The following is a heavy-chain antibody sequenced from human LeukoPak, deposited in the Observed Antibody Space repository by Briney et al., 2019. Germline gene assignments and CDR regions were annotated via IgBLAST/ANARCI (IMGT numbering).Heavy chain of an antibody. CDR2: IYYSGST. Sequence: SETLSLTCTVSGGSVSSDNYYWSWIRQPPGKGLEWIAYIYYSGSTNYNPSLKSRVTISVATSKNQFSLKLTSVTAADTAVYYCARIDRGYSGCPYYFDYWGQGTLVTVSS. V-gene: IGHV4-61*01. CDR1: GGSVSSDNYY. J-gene: IGHJ4*02. CDR3: ARIDRGYSGCPYYFDY. D-gene: IGHD5-12*01.